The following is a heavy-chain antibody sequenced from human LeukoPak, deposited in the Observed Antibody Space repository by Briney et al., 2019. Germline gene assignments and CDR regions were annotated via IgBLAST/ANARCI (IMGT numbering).Heavy chain of an antibody. D-gene: IGHD3-16*01. V-gene: IGHV3-11*05. CDR1: GFTFSDYY. Sequence: GGSLRLSCAASGFTFSDYYMSWIRQAPGKGLEWVSYISTSSSSTNYADPVKGRFTISRDNAKNSLFLQINSLRAEDTAVYYCARDRGGAAAYWGQGTLVTVSS. J-gene: IGHJ4*02. CDR3: ARDRGGAAAY. CDR2: ISTSSSST.